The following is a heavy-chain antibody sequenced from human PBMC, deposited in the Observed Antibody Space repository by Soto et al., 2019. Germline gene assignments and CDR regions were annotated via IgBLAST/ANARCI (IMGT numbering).Heavy chain of an antibody. V-gene: IGHV3-43*01. D-gene: IGHD6-13*01. CDR1: GFTFDDYT. J-gene: IGHJ4*02. CDR3: AKLGIAAAGPDY. CDR2: ISWDGGST. Sequence: GGSLRLSCAASGFTFDDYTMHWVRQAPGKGLEWVSLISWDGGSTYYADSVKGRFTISRDNSKNSLYLQMNSLRTEDTALYYCAKLGIAAAGPDYWGQGTLVTVSS.